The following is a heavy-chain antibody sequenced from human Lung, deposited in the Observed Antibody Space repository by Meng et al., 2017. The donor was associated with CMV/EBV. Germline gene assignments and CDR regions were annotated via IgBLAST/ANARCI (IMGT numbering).Heavy chain of an antibody. CDR2: ISGSGSRL. V-gene: IGHV3-23*01. Sequence: ESLKISXAASGFTFSNYAMSWVRQAPGKGLEWVSDISGSGSRLYYADSVTGRFTISRDNSKNTLYLQMNSLRAEDTAVYYCAKTEYYDSSGYDKWGQGTLVTFSS. J-gene: IGHJ4*02. CDR3: AKTEYYDSSGYDK. D-gene: IGHD3-22*01. CDR1: GFTFSNYA.